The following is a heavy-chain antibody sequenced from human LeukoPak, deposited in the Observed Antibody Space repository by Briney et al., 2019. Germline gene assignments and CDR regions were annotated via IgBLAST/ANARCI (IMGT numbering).Heavy chain of an antibody. CDR1: GFTFSNFA. CDR2: INFRGGTT. V-gene: IGHV3-23*01. CDR3: AKGEQGVDY. J-gene: IGHJ4*02. Sequence: GGSLRLSCAASGFTFSNFAMSWDRQAPGKGLEWVSSINFRGGTTYYADSVKGRFTISRDNSKNTLYLQMNSLRAEDAAVYYCAKGEQGVDYWGQGTLVTVSP. D-gene: IGHD1/OR15-1a*01.